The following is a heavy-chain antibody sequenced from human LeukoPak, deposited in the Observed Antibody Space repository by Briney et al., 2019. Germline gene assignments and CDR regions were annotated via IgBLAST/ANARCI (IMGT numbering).Heavy chain of an antibody. V-gene: IGHV3-48*04. Sequence: GGSLRLSCAASGFTFSSYGMTWVRQAPGKGLEWVSYISSSSSTIYYADSVKGRFTISRDNAKNSLYLQMNSLRAEDTAVYYCAKDSLRKSIVGATTRGFNDYWGQGTLVTVSS. CDR3: AKDSLRKSIVGATTRGFNDY. CDR2: ISSSSSTI. CDR1: GFTFSSYG. D-gene: IGHD1-26*01. J-gene: IGHJ4*02.